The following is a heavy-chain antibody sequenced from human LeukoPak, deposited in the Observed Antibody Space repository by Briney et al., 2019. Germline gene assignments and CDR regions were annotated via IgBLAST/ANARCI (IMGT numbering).Heavy chain of an antibody. CDR1: GGTFSSYA. Sequence: ASVKVSCKASGGTFSSYAISWVRQAPGQGLEWMGGIIPIFGTANYAQKFQGRVTITADESTSTAYMELSSLRSEDTAVYYCAQVEMATNDAFDIWGQGTMVTVSS. CDR3: AQVEMATNDAFDI. J-gene: IGHJ3*02. D-gene: IGHD5-24*01. V-gene: IGHV1-69*13. CDR2: IIPIFGTA.